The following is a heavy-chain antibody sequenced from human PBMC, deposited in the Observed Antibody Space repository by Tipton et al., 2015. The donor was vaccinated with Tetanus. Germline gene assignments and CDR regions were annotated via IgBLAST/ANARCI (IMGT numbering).Heavy chain of an antibody. Sequence: TLSLTCTVSGGSISNHYWSWIRQPPGKGLEWIGYTYYSGSTGYNPSLKSRVTISIDSSKNQFSLKLTSVTAADTAVYYCARESITIFGVVSIDYWGQGTLVTVSS. CDR2: TYYSGST. CDR1: GGSISNHY. D-gene: IGHD3-3*01. J-gene: IGHJ4*02. CDR3: ARESITIFGVVSIDY. V-gene: IGHV4-59*11.